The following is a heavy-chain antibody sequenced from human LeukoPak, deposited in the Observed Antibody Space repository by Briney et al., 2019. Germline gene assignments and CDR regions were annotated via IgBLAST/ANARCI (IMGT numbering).Heavy chain of an antibody. J-gene: IGHJ3*01. CDR3: VKARGLSRLAGDAFHL. CDR2: ISPDGSST. CDR1: GFTFRNYW. V-gene: IGHV3-74*01. D-gene: IGHD6-19*01. Sequence: GGSLRLSCVASGFTFRNYWMHWVRQAPGKGLVWLSRISPDGSSTTYADSVKGRFTMSRDNSKNTLYLQMNNLGSEDMAVYFCVKARGLSRLAGDAFHLWGQGTTVIVSS.